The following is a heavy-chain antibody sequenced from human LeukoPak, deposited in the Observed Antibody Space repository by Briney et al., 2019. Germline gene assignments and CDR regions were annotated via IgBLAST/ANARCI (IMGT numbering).Heavy chain of an antibody. J-gene: IGHJ4*02. D-gene: IGHD3-16*02. CDR2: IIPILGIA. CDR1: GGTFSSYA. V-gene: IGHV1-69*04. Sequence: ASVKVSCKASGGTFSSYAISWVREAPGQGLEWMGRIIPILGIANYAQKFQGRVTITADKSTSTAYMELSSLRSEDTAVYYCASRGGGVIVVDYWGQGTLVTVSS. CDR3: ASRGGGVIVVDY.